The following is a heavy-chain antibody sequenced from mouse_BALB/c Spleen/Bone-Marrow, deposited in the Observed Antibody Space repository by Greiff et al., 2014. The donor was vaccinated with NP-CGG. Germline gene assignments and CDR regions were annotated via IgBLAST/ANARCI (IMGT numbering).Heavy chain of an antibody. V-gene: IGHV1-54*01. CDR3: ARCLTGTSALDF. Sequence: QVHVKQSGAELVRPGTSVKVSCKASGYAFTNYLIEWVKQRTGQGLEWIGVINPGSGGTNYNEKFRGKATLTADKSSSTAYMQLSSLTSDDSAVYFCARCLTGTSALDFWGQGTSVTVSS. CDR1: GYAFTNYL. D-gene: IGHD4-1*01. J-gene: IGHJ4*01. CDR2: INPGSGGT.